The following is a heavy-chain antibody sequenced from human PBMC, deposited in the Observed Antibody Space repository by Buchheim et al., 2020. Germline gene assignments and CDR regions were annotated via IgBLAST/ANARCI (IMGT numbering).Heavy chain of an antibody. CDR3: ATSYYDFWSGYSTFDY. Sequence: EVQLLESGGGLVQPGGSLRLSCAASGFTFSSYAMSWVRQAPGKGLEWVSAISGSGGSTYYADSVKGRFPISRDHSKNTLYLQMNSLRAEDTAVYYCATSYYDFWSGYSTFDYWGQGTL. J-gene: IGHJ4*02. CDR1: GFTFSSYA. V-gene: IGHV3-23*01. D-gene: IGHD3-3*01. CDR2: ISGSGGST.